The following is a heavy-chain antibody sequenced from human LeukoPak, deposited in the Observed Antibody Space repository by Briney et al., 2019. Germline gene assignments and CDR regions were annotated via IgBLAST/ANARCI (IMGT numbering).Heavy chain of an antibody. V-gene: IGHV4-59*01. CDR1: GGSISSYY. Sequence: PSETLSLTCTVSGGSISSYYWNWIRQPPGKGLEWIGYIYYSGSTNYNPSLKSRVTISVDTSKNQFSLKLSSVTAADTAVYYCAREGHLCSGGSCYWFDPWGQGTLVTVSS. D-gene: IGHD2-15*01. J-gene: IGHJ5*02. CDR2: IYYSGST. CDR3: AREGHLCSGGSCYWFDP.